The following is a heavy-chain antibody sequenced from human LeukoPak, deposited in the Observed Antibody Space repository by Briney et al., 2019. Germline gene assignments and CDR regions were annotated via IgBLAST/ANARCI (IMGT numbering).Heavy chain of an antibody. CDR2: ISAYNGHT. CDR1: GYTFTSYG. Sequence: ASVKVSCKASGYTFTSYGISRVRQAPGQGLEWMGWISAYNGHTNYAQKLQGRVTMTTDTSTSTAYMELKSLRSDDTAVYYCARGAGTAVTKKKVYGMDVWGQGTTVTVSS. D-gene: IGHD4-17*01. V-gene: IGHV1-18*01. J-gene: IGHJ6*02. CDR3: ARGAGTAVTKKKVYGMDV.